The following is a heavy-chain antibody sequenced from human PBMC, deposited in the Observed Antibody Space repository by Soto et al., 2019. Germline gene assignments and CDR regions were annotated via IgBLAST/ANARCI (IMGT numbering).Heavy chain of an antibody. Sequence: SETLSLTYSVSGASIYNGGYFWSWIRQSPGKGLEWIGHIHNSGSPYNNPSLKSRITINPDTSKNQFSLQLNSVTPEDTAVYYCARAYCSGGSCWAWSNWFDPWGQGTLVTVSS. CDR2: IHNSGSP. D-gene: IGHD2-15*01. J-gene: IGHJ5*02. V-gene: IGHV4-30-4*01. CDR3: ARAYCSGGSCWAWSNWFDP. CDR1: GASIYNGGYF.